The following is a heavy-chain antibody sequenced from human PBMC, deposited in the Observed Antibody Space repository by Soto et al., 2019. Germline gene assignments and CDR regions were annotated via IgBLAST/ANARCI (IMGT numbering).Heavy chain of an antibody. D-gene: IGHD3-16*01. V-gene: IGHV1-18*01. CDR3: ARGGGRHLRPLET. CDR1: DSVFVTSG. Sequence: QALLEQSGPEVKKPGDSVRISCWLYDSVFVTSGITWLRQAPGQGLEWMGGISANDGGTLSAMKFTDRLVMSTDPMMKMAYLKLWDVTSDASAVYFCARGGGRHLRPLETWGHGTPVTVSS. CDR2: ISANDGGT. J-gene: IGHJ4*01.